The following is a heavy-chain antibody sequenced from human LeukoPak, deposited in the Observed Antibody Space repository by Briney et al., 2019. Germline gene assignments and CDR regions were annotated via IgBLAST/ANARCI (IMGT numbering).Heavy chain of an antibody. CDR2: INPDGSGK. J-gene: IGHJ4*02. D-gene: IGHD3-10*01. Sequence: GGSLRLSRAASGFSLRNYWMTWVRQFPGKGLEWVAIINPDGSGKYSVDSVKGRFTISRDNAKNSLYLQMSSLRAEDTAVYYCARGGHRQKEFWGQGTLVTVSS. CDR3: ARGGHRQKEF. V-gene: IGHV3-7*01. CDR1: GFSLRNYW.